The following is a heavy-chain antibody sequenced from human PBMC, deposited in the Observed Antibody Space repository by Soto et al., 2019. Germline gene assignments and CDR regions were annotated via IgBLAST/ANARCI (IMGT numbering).Heavy chain of an antibody. V-gene: IGHV4-39*01. D-gene: IGHD3-9*01. CDR3: ARQYDNYYYYYMDV. CDR1: DGSISRSGYY. Sequence: SGTPSLTCTVSDGSISRSGYYWGWIRQPPGKGLEWIGSIYYSGSTYYNPSLKSRVTISVDTSKNQFSLKLSSVTAADTAVYYCARQYDNYYYYYMDVWGKGTTVTVSS. CDR2: IYYSGST. J-gene: IGHJ6*03.